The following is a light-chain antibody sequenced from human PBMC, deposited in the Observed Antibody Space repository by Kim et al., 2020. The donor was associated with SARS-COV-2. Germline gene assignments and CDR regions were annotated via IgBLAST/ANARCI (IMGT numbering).Light chain of an antibody. CDR3: QKYDRAPRT. CDR1: QAISNC. J-gene: IGKJ1*01. Sequence: ASVGDRVTITCRASQAISNCLAWYQQKPGKVPKLLVYAASALQSGVSSRFSGSGSGTDFTLTISSLQPEDVATYYCQKYDRAPRTFGQGTKVDIK. CDR2: AAS. V-gene: IGKV1-27*01.